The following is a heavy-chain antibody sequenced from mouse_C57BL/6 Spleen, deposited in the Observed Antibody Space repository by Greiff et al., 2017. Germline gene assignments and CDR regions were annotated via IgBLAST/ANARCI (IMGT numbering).Heavy chain of an antibody. CDR1: GYAFSSYW. CDR3: AREGNYYGSSYWFAY. CDR2: IYPGDGDT. J-gene: IGHJ3*01. Sequence: VKLMESGAELVKPGASVKISCKASGYAFSSYWMNWVKQRPGKGLEWIGQIYPGDGDTNYNGKFKGKATLTADKSSSTAYMQLSSLTSEDSAVXFGAREGNYYGSSYWFAYWGQGTLVTVSA. D-gene: IGHD1-1*01. V-gene: IGHV1-80*01.